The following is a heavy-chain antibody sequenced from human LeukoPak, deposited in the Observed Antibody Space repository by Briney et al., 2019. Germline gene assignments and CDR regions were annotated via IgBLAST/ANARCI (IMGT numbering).Heavy chain of an antibody. J-gene: IGHJ6*02. Sequence: SETLSLTCTVSRGSISSGSYYWSWIRQPAGKGLEWIGRIYTSGSTNYNPSLKSRVTISVDTSKNQFSLKLSSVTAADTAVYYCARYRWGYSLKENYYYYYGMDVWGQGTTVTVSS. CDR2: IYTSGST. D-gene: IGHD5-18*01. CDR1: RGSISSGSYY. CDR3: ARYRWGYSLKENYYYYYGMDV. V-gene: IGHV4-61*02.